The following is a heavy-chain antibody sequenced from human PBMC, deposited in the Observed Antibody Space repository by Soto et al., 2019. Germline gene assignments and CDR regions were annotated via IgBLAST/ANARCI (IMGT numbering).Heavy chain of an antibody. CDR3: ARDNGDFCSGYQNWFDP. D-gene: IGHD3-3*01. V-gene: IGHV1-69*06. CDR2: IIPIFGTA. CDR1: GGTFSSYA. J-gene: IGHJ5*02. Sequence: SVKVSCKASGGTFSSYAISWVRQAPGQGLEWMGGIIPIFGTANYAQKFQGRVTITADKSTSTAYMELSSLRSEDTAVYYCARDNGDFCSGYQNWFDPWGQGTPVTVSS.